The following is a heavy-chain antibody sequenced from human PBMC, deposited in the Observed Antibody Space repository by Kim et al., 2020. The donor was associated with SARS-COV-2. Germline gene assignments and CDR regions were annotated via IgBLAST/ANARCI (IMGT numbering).Heavy chain of an antibody. V-gene: IGHV4-34*01. CDR3: ARGSGAAAGLDY. CDR2: INHSGST. D-gene: IGHD6-13*01. CDR1: GGSFSGYY. Sequence: SETLSLTCAVYGGSFSGYYWSWIRQPPGKGLEWIGEINHSGSTNYNPSLKSRVTISVDTSKNQFSLKLSSVTAADTAVYYCARGSGAAAGLDYWGQGTLVTVSS. J-gene: IGHJ4*02.